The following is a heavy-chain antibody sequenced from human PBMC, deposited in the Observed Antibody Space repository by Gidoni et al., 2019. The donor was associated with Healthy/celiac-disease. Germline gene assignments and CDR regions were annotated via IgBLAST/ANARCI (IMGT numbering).Heavy chain of an antibody. Sequence: QVQLVESGGGVVPPGRSLRLSCAASGFTFSSYGMHWVRQAPGKGLECVAVISYDGSNKYYADSVKGRFTISRDNSKNTLYLQMNSLRAEDTAVYYCAKDLRLAGMDVWGQGTTVTVSS. CDR2: ISYDGSNK. V-gene: IGHV3-30*18. J-gene: IGHJ6*02. CDR3: AKDLRLAGMDV. CDR1: GFTFSSYG.